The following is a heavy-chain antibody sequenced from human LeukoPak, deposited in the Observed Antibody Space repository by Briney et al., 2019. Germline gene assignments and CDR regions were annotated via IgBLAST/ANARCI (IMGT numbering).Heavy chain of an antibody. D-gene: IGHD3-10*01. CDR2: TNPNSGNT. J-gene: IGHJ4*02. Sequence: ASVKVSCKASGYTFTSYDSNWVRQATGQGLEWMGWTNPNSGNTGYAQKFQGRVTMTRNTSISTAYMELSSLRSEDTAVYYCARSPLHRPMVRGLIDYWGQGTLVTVSS. CDR3: ARSPLHRPMVRGLIDY. CDR1: GYTFTSYD. V-gene: IGHV1-8*01.